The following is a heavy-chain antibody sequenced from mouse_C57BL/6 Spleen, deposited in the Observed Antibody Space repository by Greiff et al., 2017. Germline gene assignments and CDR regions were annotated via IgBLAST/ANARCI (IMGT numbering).Heavy chain of an antibody. CDR3: ARDHYYGSSPFAY. J-gene: IGHJ3*01. Sequence: EVQLQESGPVLVKPGASVKMSCKASGYTFTDYYMNWVKQSHGKSLEWIGVINPYNGGTSYNQKFKGKATLTVDKSSSTAYMELNSLTSEDSAVYYCARDHYYGSSPFAYWGQGTLVTVSA. D-gene: IGHD1-1*01. V-gene: IGHV1-19*01. CDR1: GYTFTDYY. CDR2: INPYNGGT.